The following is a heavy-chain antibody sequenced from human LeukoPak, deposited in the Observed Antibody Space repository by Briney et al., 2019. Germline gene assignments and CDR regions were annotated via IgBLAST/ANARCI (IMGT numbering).Heavy chain of an antibody. V-gene: IGHV1-69*02. J-gene: IGHJ6*03. D-gene: IGHD2-2*01. CDR1: GGTFSSYT. Sequence: GASVKVSCKASGGTFSSYTISWVRQAPGQGLEWMGRIIPILGIANYAQKFQGRVTITADKSTSTAYMELSSLRSEDTAVYYCARGPIVVVPAARYYYYYYMDVWGKGTTVTVSS. CDR2: IIPILGIA. CDR3: ARGPIVVVPAARYYYYYYMDV.